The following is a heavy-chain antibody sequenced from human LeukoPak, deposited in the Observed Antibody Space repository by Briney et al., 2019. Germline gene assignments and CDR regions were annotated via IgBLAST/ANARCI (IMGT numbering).Heavy chain of an antibody. CDR1: GFTLSSYS. V-gene: IGHV3-21*01. Sequence: GGSLRLSCAASGFTLSSYSMNWVRQAPGKGLEWVSSISSSSSYIYYADSVKGRFTISRDNAKNSLYLQMNTLRAEDTAVYYCAKEGRRTVTATYAFDIWGQGTMVTVSS. J-gene: IGHJ3*02. CDR3: AKEGRRTVTATYAFDI. D-gene: IGHD4-17*01. CDR2: ISSSSSYI.